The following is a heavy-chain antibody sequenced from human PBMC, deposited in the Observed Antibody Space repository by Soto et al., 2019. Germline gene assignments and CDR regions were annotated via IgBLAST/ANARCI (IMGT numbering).Heavy chain of an antibody. CDR1: GGSISGSY. Sequence: SETLSLTCIVSGGSISGSYWCWIRQSPGKGLEWLGYVYYTGSTNYSPSLRSRVSISVDTSKNEFSLRLSSVTAADTAVYFCARSVAVPGAHIDYWGQGTQVTVSS. CDR2: VYYTGST. V-gene: IGHV4-59*01. J-gene: IGHJ4*02. CDR3: ARSVAVPGAHIDY. D-gene: IGHD6-19*01.